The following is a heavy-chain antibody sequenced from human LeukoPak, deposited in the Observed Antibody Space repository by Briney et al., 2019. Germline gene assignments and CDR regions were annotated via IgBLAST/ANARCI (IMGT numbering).Heavy chain of an antibody. V-gene: IGHV3-23*01. CDR3: AKVQAASSGWYFDY. J-gene: IGHJ4*02. CDR1: GFTFSNYA. Sequence: GGSLRLSCAASGFTFSNYAITWVRQAPGKGLEWVSAISGSGGCTKYADSVKGRFTISRDNSKNTLYLQTNSLRAEDTAVYYCAKVQAASSGWYFDYWGQGTLVTVSS. D-gene: IGHD6-19*01. CDR2: ISGSGGCT.